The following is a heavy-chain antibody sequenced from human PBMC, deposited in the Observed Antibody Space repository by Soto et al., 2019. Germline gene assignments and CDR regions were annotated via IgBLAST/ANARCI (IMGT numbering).Heavy chain of an antibody. CDR3: AKEYSAFGGVIVTSYYFDY. CDR1: GFTFSSYG. V-gene: IGHV3-30*18. J-gene: IGHJ4*02. Sequence: QVQLVESGGGVVQPGRSLRLSCAASGFTFSSYGMHWVRQAPGKGLEWVAVISYDGSNKYYADSVKGRFTISRDNSKNTLYLQMNSLRAEDTAVYYCAKEYSAFGGVIVTSYYFDYWGLGTLVTVSS. D-gene: IGHD3-16*02. CDR2: ISYDGSNK.